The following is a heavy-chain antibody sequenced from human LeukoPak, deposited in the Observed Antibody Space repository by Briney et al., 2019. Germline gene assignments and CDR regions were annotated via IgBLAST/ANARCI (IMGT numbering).Heavy chain of an antibody. CDR3: ARETIYCSGGSCYVYFDY. D-gene: IGHD2-15*01. Sequence: PGGSLRLSCAASGFTFSSYSMNWVRQAPGKGLEWVSIISSSSSYKYYADSVKGRFTISRDNSKNTLYLQMNSLRAEDTAVYYCARETIYCSGGSCYVYFDYWGQGTLVTVSS. V-gene: IGHV3-21*01. CDR1: GFTFSSYS. J-gene: IGHJ4*02. CDR2: ISSSSSYK.